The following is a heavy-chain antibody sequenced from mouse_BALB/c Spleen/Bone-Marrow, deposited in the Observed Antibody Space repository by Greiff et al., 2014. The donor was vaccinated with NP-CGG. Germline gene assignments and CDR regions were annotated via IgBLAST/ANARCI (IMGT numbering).Heavy chain of an antibody. D-gene: IGHD1-1*01. Sequence: EVHLVESGGGLVQPGGSLKLSCAASGFDFSRYWMSWVRQAPGEGLEWIGEINPESRTINYSPSLKDKFIISRDNAKNTLYLQMSEVRSEDTALYYCARQGYYGRSDYWGQGTTLTVSS. CDR3: ARQGYYGRSDY. CDR2: INPESRTI. J-gene: IGHJ2*01. V-gene: IGHV4-1*02. CDR1: GFDFSRYW.